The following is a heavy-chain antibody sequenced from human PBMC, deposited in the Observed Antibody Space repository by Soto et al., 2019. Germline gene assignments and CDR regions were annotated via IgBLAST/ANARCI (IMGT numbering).Heavy chain of an antibody. CDR2: IYWDDDK. J-gene: IGHJ4*02. D-gene: IGHD3-3*01. V-gene: IGHV2-5*02. Sequence: SGPTLVKPTQTLTLTCTFSGFSLSTSGVGVGWIRQPPGKALEWLALIYWDDDKRYSPSLKSRLTITKDTSKNQVVLTMTNMDPVDTATYYCAHMYYDFWSGYYTGGRFDYWGQGTLVTVSS. CDR3: AHMYYDFWSGYYTGGRFDY. CDR1: GFSLSTSGVG.